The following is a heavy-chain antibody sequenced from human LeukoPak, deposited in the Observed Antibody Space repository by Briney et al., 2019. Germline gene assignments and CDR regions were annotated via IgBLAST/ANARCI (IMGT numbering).Heavy chain of an antibody. V-gene: IGHV4-30-2*01. CDR1: GASISSGTHS. Sequence: PSETLSLTCTVSGASISSGTHSWSWIRQPPGEGLEWIGYIYHTGSTYYNPSLKGRVTISVDRSKNQSSLNLNFVTAADTALYYCARGDGSGSGRWFDPWGQGTLITVSS. CDR2: IYHTGST. D-gene: IGHD3-10*01. CDR3: ARGDGSGSGRWFDP. J-gene: IGHJ5*02.